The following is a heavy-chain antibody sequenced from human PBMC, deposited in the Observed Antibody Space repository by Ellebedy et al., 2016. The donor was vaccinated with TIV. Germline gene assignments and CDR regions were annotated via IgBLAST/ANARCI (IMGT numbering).Heavy chain of an antibody. D-gene: IGHD1-26*01. Sequence: PGGSLRLSCAGSGFTFGSHWIHWVRQTPGKGLVWVSRIDSGGTSRSYADSVKGRFTISRDNAKNTVYLQMNSLRAEDSAVYYCAKDMVFGDGKWEIDVWGQGTTVTVSS. CDR1: GFTFGSHW. V-gene: IGHV3-74*01. CDR2: IDSGGTSR. J-gene: IGHJ6*02. CDR3: AKDMVFGDGKWEIDV.